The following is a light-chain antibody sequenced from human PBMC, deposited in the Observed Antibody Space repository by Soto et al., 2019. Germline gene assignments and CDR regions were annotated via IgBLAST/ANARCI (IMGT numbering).Light chain of an antibody. J-gene: IGKJ5*01. Sequence: DIQMTQSPSSLSTSVGDRITITCRASQDINKYLYWYQQKPGKAPKLLIYDASTLETGLPSRFSGSRSGTRFTLTISSLQPEDIATYYCQQYDSLPITFGQGTRLEIK. CDR2: DAS. CDR3: QQYDSLPIT. V-gene: IGKV1-33*01. CDR1: QDINKY.